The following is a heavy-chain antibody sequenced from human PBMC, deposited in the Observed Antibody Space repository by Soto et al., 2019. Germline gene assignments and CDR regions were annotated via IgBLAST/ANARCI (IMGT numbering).Heavy chain of an antibody. D-gene: IGHD3-9*01. CDR3: ARGLGLGDC. V-gene: IGHV1-46*01. J-gene: IGHJ4*02. CDR2: INPNGGST. Sequence: QVQLVQSGAEVKKPGASVKVSCKASGYTFSSYYIHGVRQAPGQGLEWIGIINPNGGSTNYAQNFKGRITVTRDTSTATVHMDLSALTSDVTAMYSGARGLGLGDCWGQGTLVTVS. CDR1: GYTFSSYY.